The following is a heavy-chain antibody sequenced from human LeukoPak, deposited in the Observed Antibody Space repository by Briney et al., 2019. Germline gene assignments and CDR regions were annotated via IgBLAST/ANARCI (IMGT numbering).Heavy chain of an antibody. V-gene: IGHV4-59*01. Sequence: SETLSPTCTVSGGSISSYYWSWIRQPPGKGLEWIGYIYYSGSTNYNPSLKSRVTISVDTSKNQFSLKLSSVTAADTAVYYCASLDYYDSSAGGYWFDPWGQGTLVTVSS. CDR1: GGSISSYY. D-gene: IGHD3-22*01. CDR2: IYYSGST. J-gene: IGHJ5*02. CDR3: ASLDYYDSSAGGYWFDP.